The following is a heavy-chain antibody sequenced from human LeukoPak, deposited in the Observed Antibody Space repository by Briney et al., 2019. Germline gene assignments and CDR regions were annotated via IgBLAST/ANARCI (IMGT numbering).Heavy chain of an antibody. CDR2: INHSGST. CDR1: GGSFGGYY. CDR3: ARGFCSSTSCRFDY. V-gene: IGHV4-34*01. J-gene: IGHJ4*02. Sequence: SETLSLTCAVYGGSFGGYYWSWIRQPPGKGLEWIGEINHSGSTNYNPSLKSRVTISVDTSKNQFSLKLSSVTAADTAVYYCARGFCSSTSCRFDYWGQGTLVTVSS. D-gene: IGHD2-2*01.